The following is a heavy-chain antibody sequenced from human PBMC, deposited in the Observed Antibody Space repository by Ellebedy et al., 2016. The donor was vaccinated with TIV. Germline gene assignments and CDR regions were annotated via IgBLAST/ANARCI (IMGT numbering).Heavy chain of an antibody. V-gene: IGHV3-33*01. CDR2: IWYDGSNK. CDR1: GFTFSSYG. Sequence: PGGSLRLSCAASGFTFSSYGMHWVRQAPGKGLEWVAVIWYDGSNKYYADSVKGRFTISRDNSKNTLYLQMNSLRAEDTAVYYCAREPPGIAVAGPTEGAFDYWGQGTLVTVSS. J-gene: IGHJ4*02. CDR3: AREPPGIAVAGPTEGAFDY. D-gene: IGHD6-19*01.